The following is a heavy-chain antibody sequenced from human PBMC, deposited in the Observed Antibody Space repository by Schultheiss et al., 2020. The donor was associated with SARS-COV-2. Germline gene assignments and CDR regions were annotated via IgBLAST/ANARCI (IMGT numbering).Heavy chain of an antibody. J-gene: IGHJ3*02. CDR3: ASFSGSYFSADAFDI. CDR2: IYYSGST. D-gene: IGHD1-26*01. CDR1: GYSISSGYY. Sequence: ESLKISCAVSGYSISSGYYWGWIRQPPGKGLEWIGYIYYSGSTYYNPSLKSLVTISVDTSKKQFSLKLSSVTAADTAVYYCASFSGSYFSADAFDIWGQGTMVTVSS. V-gene: IGHV4-38-2*01.